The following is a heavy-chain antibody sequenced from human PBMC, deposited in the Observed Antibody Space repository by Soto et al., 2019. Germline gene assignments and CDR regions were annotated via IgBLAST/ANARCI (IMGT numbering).Heavy chain of an antibody. CDR1: GGTFSSYA. Sequence: QVQLVQSGAEVKKPGSSVKVSCKASGGTFSSYAISWVRQAPGQGLEWMGGIIPIFGTANYAQKFQGRVTITADEYTSTADMELSSLRSEDTAVYYCARTGYCSGGSCQGGWFDPWGQGTLVTVSS. CDR2: IIPIFGTA. D-gene: IGHD2-15*01. J-gene: IGHJ5*02. CDR3: ARTGYCSGGSCQGGWFDP. V-gene: IGHV1-69*01.